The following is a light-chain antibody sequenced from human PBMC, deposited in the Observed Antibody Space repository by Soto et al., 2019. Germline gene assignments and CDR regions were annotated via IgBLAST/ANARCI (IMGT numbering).Light chain of an antibody. V-gene: IGKV1-5*03. CDR3: QEYHSHSRYT. Sequence: DIQMTQSPSTLSASIGDRVTITCRASQSISSWLAWYQQKPGKAPKLLIYKASSLESGVPSRFSGSGSGTEFTLTISSLQPDDYATYCWQEYHSHSRYTCGQGTKLQIK. CDR1: QSISSW. CDR2: KAS. J-gene: IGKJ2*01.